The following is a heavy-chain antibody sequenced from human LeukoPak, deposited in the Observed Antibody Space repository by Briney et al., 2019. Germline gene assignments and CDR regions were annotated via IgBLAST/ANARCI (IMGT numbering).Heavy chain of an antibody. Sequence: SETLSLTCTVSGASISHYYWSWIRQPAGKGLEWIGRICTTGSTNYNPFLKSRVTMSVDTSKNQFSLRLSSVTAADTAVYYCATIAPTGSVYAPDYWGQGTLVTVSS. D-gene: IGHD3-9*01. CDR3: ATIAPTGSVYAPDY. J-gene: IGHJ4*02. V-gene: IGHV4-4*07. CDR1: GASISHYY. CDR2: ICTTGST.